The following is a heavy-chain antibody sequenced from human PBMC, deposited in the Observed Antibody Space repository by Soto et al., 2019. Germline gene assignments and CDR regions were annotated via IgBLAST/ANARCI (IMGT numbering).Heavy chain of an antibody. J-gene: IGHJ4*02. CDR3: ARVYGYCSGGSCQRGCYFDY. CDR2: IYYSGST. V-gene: IGHV4-31*03. Sequence: QVQLQESGPGLVKPSQTLSLTCTVSGGSISSGGYYWSWIRQHPGKGLEWIGYIYYSGSTYYNPSLNSRVTISVDTFKNQFSLKLSSVTAADTAVYYCARVYGYCSGGSCQRGCYFDYWGQGTLVTVSS. CDR1: GGSISSGGYY. D-gene: IGHD2-15*01.